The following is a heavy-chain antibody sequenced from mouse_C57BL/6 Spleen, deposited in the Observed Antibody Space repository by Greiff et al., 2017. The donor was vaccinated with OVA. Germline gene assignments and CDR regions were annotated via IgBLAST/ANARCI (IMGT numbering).Heavy chain of an antibody. Sequence: QVQLQQPGAELVMPGASVKLSCKASGYTFTSYWMHWVKQRPGQGLEWIGEIDPSDSYTNYNQKFKGNSTLTVDKSSSTAYMQLSSLTSEDSAVDYCARGTYYGGGFDYWGQGTTLTVSS. J-gene: IGHJ2*01. CDR3: ARGTYYGGGFDY. V-gene: IGHV1-69*01. CDR1: GYTFTSYW. D-gene: IGHD1-1*01. CDR2: IDPSDSYT.